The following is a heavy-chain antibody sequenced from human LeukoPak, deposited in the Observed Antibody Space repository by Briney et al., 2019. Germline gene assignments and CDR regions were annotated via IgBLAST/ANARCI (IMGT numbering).Heavy chain of an antibody. CDR3: ARVSESGYCSSTSCRTHNWFDP. Sequence: GASVKVPCKASGYTFTSYYMHWVRQAPGQGLEWMGIINPSGGSTSYAQKLQGRVTMTRDTSTSTVYMELSSLRSEDTAVYYCARVSESGYCSSTSCRTHNWFDPWGQGTLVTVSS. D-gene: IGHD2-2*01. J-gene: IGHJ5*02. V-gene: IGHV1-46*01. CDR1: GYTFTSYY. CDR2: INPSGGST.